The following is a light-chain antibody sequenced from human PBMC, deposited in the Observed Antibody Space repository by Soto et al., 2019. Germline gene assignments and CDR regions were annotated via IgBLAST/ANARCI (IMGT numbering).Light chain of an antibody. J-gene: IGKJ2*01. Sequence: DAVLTQSPLSLPVTLGQPASISCRSSQSLVYSDGNTYLNRFQQRPGQSPRRLIYKVSNQDSGVPDRFSGSGSGTDYTLKISRVEAEDVGIYYCMQGTHWPYTFVQGTNLEIK. CDR2: KVS. CDR1: QSLVYSDGNTY. CDR3: MQGTHWPYT. V-gene: IGKV2-30*01.